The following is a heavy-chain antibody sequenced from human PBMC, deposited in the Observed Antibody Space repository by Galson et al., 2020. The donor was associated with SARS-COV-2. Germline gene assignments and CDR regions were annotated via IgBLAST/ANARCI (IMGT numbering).Heavy chain of an antibody. J-gene: IGHJ5*02. D-gene: IGHD6-13*01. V-gene: IGHV4-39*01. CDR2: IYYSGAT. CDR1: GASIRSSTYY. Sequence: SETLSLICTVSGASIRSSTYYWGWVRQPPGKGQEWIGTIYYSGATFYNPSLKSRVTMSIDTSKNQFSLNLTSLTATDTAIYYCARVGPNLAAAPMGFHLWCQGTLVTVTS. CDR3: ARVGPNLAAAPMGFHL.